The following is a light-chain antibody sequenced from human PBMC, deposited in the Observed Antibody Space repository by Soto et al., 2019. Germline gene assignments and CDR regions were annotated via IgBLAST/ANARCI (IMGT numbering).Light chain of an antibody. CDR1: QSVSSSY. Sequence: EIVLTQSPGTLALSRGERATLSCRASQSVSSSYLAWYQHRPGQATRLLIFGASSRATGITDRFSGTGSGTDFTLTISRLEPEDFAVYYCQQYGNSPWTFGQGTKVDIK. J-gene: IGKJ1*01. V-gene: IGKV3-20*01. CDR3: QQYGNSPWT. CDR2: GAS.